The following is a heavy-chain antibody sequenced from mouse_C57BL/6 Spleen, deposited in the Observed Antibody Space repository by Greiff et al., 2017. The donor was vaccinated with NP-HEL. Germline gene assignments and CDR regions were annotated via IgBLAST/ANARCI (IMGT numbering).Heavy chain of an antibody. J-gene: IGHJ2*01. CDR1: GFTFSSYG. CDR3: ARRENDYDYFDY. CDR2: ISSGGSYT. D-gene: IGHD2-4*01. Sequence: EVQVVESGGDLVKPGGSLKLSCAASGFTFSSYGMSWVRQTPDKRLEWVATISSGGSYTYYPDSVKGRFTISRDNAKNTLYLQMSSLKSEDTAMYYCARRENDYDYFDYWGQGTTLTVSS. V-gene: IGHV5-6*01.